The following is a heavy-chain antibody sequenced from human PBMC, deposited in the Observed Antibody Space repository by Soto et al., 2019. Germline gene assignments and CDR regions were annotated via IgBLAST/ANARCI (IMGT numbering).Heavy chain of an antibody. CDR3: AKDQASGQGSFDS. CDR2: ISYDGSNQ. CDR1: GFTFNIYG. J-gene: IGHJ4*02. Sequence: LRLSCAASGFTFNIYGMHWVRQAPDKGLEWVALISYDGSNQYYADSVKGRFTISRDNSKNTLFLQMNSLRADDTAVYYCAKDQASGQGSFDSCGQGTLVTVST. V-gene: IGHV3-30*18.